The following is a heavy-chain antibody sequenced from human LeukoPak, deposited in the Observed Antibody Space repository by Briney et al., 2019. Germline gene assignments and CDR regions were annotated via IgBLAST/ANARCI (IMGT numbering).Heavy chain of an antibody. D-gene: IGHD2-2*01. J-gene: IGHJ6*02. CDR2: IWYDGSNK. V-gene: IGHV3-33*01. CDR1: GFTFSSYG. CDR3: ARDQEVVPAHYYYGMDV. Sequence: GGSLRLSCAASGFTFSSYGMHWVRQAPGKGLEWVAVIWYDGSNKYYADSVKGRFTISRDNSKNTLYPQMNSLRAEDTAVYYCARDQEVVPAHYYYGMDVWGQGTTVTVSS.